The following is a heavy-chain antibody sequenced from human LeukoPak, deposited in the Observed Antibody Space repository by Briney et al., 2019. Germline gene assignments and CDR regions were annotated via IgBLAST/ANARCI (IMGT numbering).Heavy chain of an antibody. CDR3: ARDQGGIVVGTTNSDY. J-gene: IGHJ4*02. CDR1: GYTFTNYG. V-gene: IGHV1-18*01. Sequence: GASVKVSCKASGYTFTNYGISWVRQAPGQGLEWMGWISAYNGNTNYAQKLQGRVTMTTDTSTSTAYMELRSLRSDDTAVYYCARDQGGIVVGTTNSDYWGQGTLVTVSS. D-gene: IGHD3-22*01. CDR2: ISAYNGNT.